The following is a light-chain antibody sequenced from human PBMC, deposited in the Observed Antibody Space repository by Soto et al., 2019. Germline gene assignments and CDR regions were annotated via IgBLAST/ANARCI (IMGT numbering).Light chain of an antibody. CDR1: QNIHTN. CDR3: QQYNSWPAT. Sequence: DIVLRRSPAALSVSPGERATLACRAGQNIHTNLAWYQQKPGQAPRLLIYGASTRATGIPARFSGSEYGAELTLTFCCLQSENFAVYYCQQYNSWPATFGQGTKVDIK. V-gene: IGKV3-15*01. CDR2: GAS. J-gene: IGKJ1*01.